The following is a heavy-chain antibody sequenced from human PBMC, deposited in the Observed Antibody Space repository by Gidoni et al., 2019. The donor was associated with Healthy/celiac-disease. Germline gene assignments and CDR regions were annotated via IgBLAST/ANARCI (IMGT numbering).Heavy chain of an antibody. CDR2: ISSSSSYI. CDR1: AFTFSSYR. J-gene: IGHJ1*01. V-gene: IGHV3-21*01. D-gene: IGHD2-2*01. CDR3: ARPLTPLDIVVVGDFQH. Sequence: EVQLVESGGGLVKPGGSLILSCAASAFTFSSYRMNWVRQAPGKGLEWVSSISSSSSYIYYADSVKGRFTISRDNAKNSLYLQMNSLRAEDTAVYYCARPLTPLDIVVVGDFQHWGQGTLVTVSS.